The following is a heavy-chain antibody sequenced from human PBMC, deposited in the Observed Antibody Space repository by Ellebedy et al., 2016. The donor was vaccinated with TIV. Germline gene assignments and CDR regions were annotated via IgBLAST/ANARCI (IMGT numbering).Heavy chain of an antibody. CDR1: GFTVSSNY. CDR3: ARAGSIGTVDY. J-gene: IGHJ4*02. Sequence: PGGSLRLSCAASGFTVSSNYMSRVRQAPGKGLEWVSVIYSGGSTYYVDSVGGRFTISRDNGKDSLYLQMNSLRAEDTSTYYCARAGSIGTVDYWGQGTLVTVSS. CDR2: IYSGGST. D-gene: IGHD1-26*01. V-gene: IGHV3-53*03.